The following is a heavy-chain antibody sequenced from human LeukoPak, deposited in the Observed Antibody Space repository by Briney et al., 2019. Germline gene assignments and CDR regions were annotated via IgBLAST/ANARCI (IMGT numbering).Heavy chain of an antibody. J-gene: IGHJ6*03. CDR3: AREKLVKYYYYYYYYMDV. V-gene: IGHV4-39*07. D-gene: IGHD1-1*01. Sequence: ASETLSLTCTVSGGSISSSSYYWGWIRQPPGKGLEWIGSIYYSGSTYYNPSLKSRVTMSVDTSKNQFSLKLSSVTAADTAVYYCAREKLVKYYYYYYYYMDVWGKGTTVTISS. CDR2: IYYSGST. CDR1: GGSISSSSYY.